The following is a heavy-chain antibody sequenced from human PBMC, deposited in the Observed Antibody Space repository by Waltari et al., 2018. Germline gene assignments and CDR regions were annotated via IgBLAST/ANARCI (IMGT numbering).Heavy chain of an antibody. CDR2: MSSIGTII. CDR3: ARGNHYFDN. J-gene: IGHJ4*02. V-gene: IGHV3-11*04. CDR1: GFTFTDHY. Sequence: QVQLVESGGGLVKPGGSLRLSCVASGFTFTDHYMTWIRQAPGKGLEWLAEMSSIGTIIYSADCLKGRVTISRDNAKNSLYLQMTSLRAEDTALYFCARGNHYFDNWGQGTLVTVSS.